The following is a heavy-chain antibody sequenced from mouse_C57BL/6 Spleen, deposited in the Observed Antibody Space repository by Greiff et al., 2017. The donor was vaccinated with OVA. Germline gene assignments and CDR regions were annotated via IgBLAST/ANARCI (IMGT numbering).Heavy chain of an antibody. CDR1: GYTFTDYY. J-gene: IGHJ2*01. CDR3: ARSNHHVFDY. V-gene: IGHV1-26*01. Sequence: VQLQQSGPELVKPGASVKISCKASGYTFTDYYMNWVKQSHGKSLEWIGDINPNNGGTSYNQKFKGKATLTVDKSSSTAYMELRSLTSEDSAVYYCARSNHHVFDYWGQGTTLTVSS. CDR2: INPNNGGT. D-gene: IGHD2-5*01.